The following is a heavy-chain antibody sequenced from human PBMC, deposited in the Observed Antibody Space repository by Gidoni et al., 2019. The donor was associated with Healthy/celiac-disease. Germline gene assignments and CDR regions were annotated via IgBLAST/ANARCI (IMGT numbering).Heavy chain of an antibody. CDR3: ARPLYCTGGVCLSGMDV. CDR2: INSDGSST. Sequence: EVQLVESGGGLVQPGGSLRLSCAASGFTFSSYWMHWVRQAPGTGLVWVSRINSDGSSTSYADSVKGRFTISRDNAKNTLYLQMNSLRAEDTAVYYWARPLYCTGGVCLSGMDVWGQGTTVTVSS. V-gene: IGHV3-74*01. D-gene: IGHD2-8*02. J-gene: IGHJ6*02. CDR1: GFTFSSYW.